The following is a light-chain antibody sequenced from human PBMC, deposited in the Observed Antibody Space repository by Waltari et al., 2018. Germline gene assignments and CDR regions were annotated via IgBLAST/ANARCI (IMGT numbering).Light chain of an antibody. Sequence: IVVTQSPLSLPVPPGEPASISCRSSQSLLHRDGNNYLDLYLQKPGQSPHLLIYLGSKLASGVPDRFSGRRSGTDFTLRISRVEAEDVGVYYCRQSLQTLWTFGPGTKVEIK. CDR1: QSLLHRDGNNY. J-gene: IGKJ1*01. V-gene: IGKV2-28*01. CDR2: LGS. CDR3: RQSLQTLWT.